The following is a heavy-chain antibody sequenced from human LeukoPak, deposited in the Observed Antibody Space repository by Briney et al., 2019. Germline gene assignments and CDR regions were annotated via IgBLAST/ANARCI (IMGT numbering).Heavy chain of an antibody. CDR2: IYYISNT. CDR3: ARTQSQSGSYRYYFGY. J-gene: IGHJ4*02. Sequence: SETLSLTSTVSGVSVGSAGYYWSWIRQPPGGGLEWIGYIYYISNTNYNPSLKSRVTMSLNPSGNQFSLKLNSVTAADTAMYYCARTQSQSGSYRYYFGYWGQGTLVAVSS. D-gene: IGHD1-26*01. V-gene: IGHV4-61*08. CDR1: GVSVGSAGYY.